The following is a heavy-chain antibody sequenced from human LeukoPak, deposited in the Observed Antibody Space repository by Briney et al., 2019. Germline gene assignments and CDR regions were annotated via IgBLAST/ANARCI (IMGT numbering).Heavy chain of an antibody. J-gene: IGHJ5*02. Sequence: SETLSLTCTVSGGSISSSSYYWGWIRQPPGKGLEWIGSIYYSGSTYYNPSLKSRVTISVDTSKNQFSLKLSSVTAADTAVYYCAIYQKRGITMVRGVIANWFDPWGQGTLVTVSS. CDR1: GGSISSSSYY. CDR3: AIYQKRGITMVRGVIANWFDP. V-gene: IGHV4-39*07. CDR2: IYYSGST. D-gene: IGHD3-10*01.